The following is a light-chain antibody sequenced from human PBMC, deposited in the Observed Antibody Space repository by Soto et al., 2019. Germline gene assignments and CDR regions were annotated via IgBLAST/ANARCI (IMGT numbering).Light chain of an antibody. CDR1: QSVGSD. J-gene: IGKJ2*01. CDR2: GAS. Sequence: DTVMTQSPATMSVSPGERVTLSCRASQSVGSDLAWYQQRPGQPLRLLIYGASTRATGIPARFSGSGSGTEFTLTISSLQSEDFAVYHCQQYNNRPRTFGQGTKLEIK. CDR3: QQYNNRPRT. V-gene: IGKV3-15*01.